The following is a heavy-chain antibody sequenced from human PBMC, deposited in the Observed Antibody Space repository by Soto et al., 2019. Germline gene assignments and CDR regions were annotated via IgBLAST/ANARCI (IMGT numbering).Heavy chain of an antibody. J-gene: IGHJ5*02. V-gene: IGHV2-26*01. CDR2: IFSDDGK. Sequence: QVTLKESGPVLVKPTETLTLTCTVSGLSLTNARVGVSWLRQPPGKALEWLAHIFSDDGKSYSTSLRDRLIISKDTSKNLVVLTMTNVDPVDTATYYCARRATDYGDYYWFDPWGQGTLVTVSS. CDR3: ARRATDYGDYYWFDP. CDR1: GLSLTNARVG. D-gene: IGHD4-17*01.